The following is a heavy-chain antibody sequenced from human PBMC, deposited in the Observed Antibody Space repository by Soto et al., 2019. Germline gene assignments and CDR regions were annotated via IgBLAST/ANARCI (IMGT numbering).Heavy chain of an antibody. V-gene: IGHV3-48*03. CDR3: ARGRFGITMIVVPSNWFDP. D-gene: IGHD3-22*01. CDR1: GFTFSSYE. CDR2: ISSSGSTI. Sequence: LRLSCAASGFTFSSYEMNWVRQAPGKGLEWVSYISSSGSTIYCADSVKGRFTISRDNAKNSLYLQMNSLRAEDTAVYYCARGRFGITMIVVPSNWFDPWGQGTLVTVSS. J-gene: IGHJ5*02.